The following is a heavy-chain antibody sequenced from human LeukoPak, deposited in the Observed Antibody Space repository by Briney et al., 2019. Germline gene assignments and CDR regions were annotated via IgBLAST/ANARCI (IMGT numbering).Heavy chain of an antibody. J-gene: IGHJ4*02. Sequence: PGGSLRLSCAASGFTFSSYDMNWVRRAPGKGLEWISYISSSGSAENYADSVKGRFTISRDNAQNSLYLQMNSLRAEDTAVYYCARAFDYWGQGTLVTVSS. CDR3: ARAFDY. CDR2: ISSSGSAE. CDR1: GFTFSSYD. V-gene: IGHV3-48*03.